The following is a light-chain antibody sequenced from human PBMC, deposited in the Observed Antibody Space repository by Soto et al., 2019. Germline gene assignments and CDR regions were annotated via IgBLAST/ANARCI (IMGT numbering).Light chain of an antibody. CDR2: AAS. CDR3: QQSYSTPIT. V-gene: IGKV1-39*01. Sequence: DTQRTSGPSSLSAKLGDRVPLTCLAIQSISSYLNWYQQKPGKAPKLLIYAASSLQSGVPSRFSGSGSGTDFTLTISSLQPEDFATYYCQQSYSTPITFGQGTRLEI. CDR1: QSISSY. J-gene: IGKJ5*01.